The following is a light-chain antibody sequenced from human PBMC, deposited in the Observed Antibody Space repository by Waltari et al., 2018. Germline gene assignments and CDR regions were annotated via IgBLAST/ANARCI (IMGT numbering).Light chain of an antibody. CDR1: QDIINY. CDR3: QQYENLPYT. V-gene: IGKV1-33*01. J-gene: IGKJ2*01. CDR2: DAS. Sequence: DIQMTQSPSSLSASIGDRVTITCQASQDIINYLNWYQQTPGKDPKLLIYDASNLATGVPSRFSGGGSGTDFSLTITSLHPEDIATYFCQQYENLPYTFGQGTKLEIK.